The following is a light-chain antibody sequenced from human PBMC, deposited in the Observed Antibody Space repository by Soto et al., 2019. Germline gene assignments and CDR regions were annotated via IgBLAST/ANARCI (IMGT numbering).Light chain of an antibody. CDR2: DAS. Sequence: DIQMTQSPSSLSASVVDRVTITCQASQDISNYLNWYQQKPGKAPKLLIYDASNLESGVPSRFSGSGSGTEFTLTISSLQSEDFAVYYCQQYNNWPITFGQGTRLEI. CDR3: QQYNNWPIT. V-gene: IGKV1-33*01. CDR1: QDISNY. J-gene: IGKJ5*01.